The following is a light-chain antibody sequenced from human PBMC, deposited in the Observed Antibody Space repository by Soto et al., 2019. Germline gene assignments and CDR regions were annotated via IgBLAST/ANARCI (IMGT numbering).Light chain of an antibody. Sequence: DIQLTQSPSFLSASVGDRVTITCRSSQGISNFLAWYQLKPGKVPNLLIYGASTLRSAVPSRFSDSRSGTDFTLTISSLQPEDVATYYCQQLNSYPLTFGGGTKVDIK. J-gene: IGKJ4*01. CDR2: GAS. V-gene: IGKV1-9*01. CDR1: QGISNF. CDR3: QQLNSYPLT.